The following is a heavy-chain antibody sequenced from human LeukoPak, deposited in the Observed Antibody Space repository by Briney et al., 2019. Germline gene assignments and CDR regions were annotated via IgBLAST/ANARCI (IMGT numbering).Heavy chain of an antibody. CDR3: ARGAKPWAFDI. D-gene: IGHD1-26*01. V-gene: IGHV4-59*12. J-gene: IGHJ3*02. Sequence: SETLSLTCTVSGGSISSYYWSWIRQPPGKGLEWIGYIYYSGSTNYNPSLKSRVTISVDTSKNQFSLKLSSVTAADTAVYYCARGAKPWAFDIWGQGTMVTVSS. CDR2: IYYSGST. CDR1: GGSISSYY.